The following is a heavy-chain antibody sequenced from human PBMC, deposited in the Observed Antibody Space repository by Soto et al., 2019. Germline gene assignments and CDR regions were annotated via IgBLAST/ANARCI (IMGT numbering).Heavy chain of an antibody. CDR3: ARRDYCAY. CDR2: IKQDGSEK. Sequence: EVQLVESGGGLVQPGGSLRLSCSASGFTFSSYWMNWVRQAPGKGLEWVATIKQDGSEKYYVDSVKGRFTISRDNAKNSRSLQMNSLRAEDTAVYYCARRDYCAYWGQGTLVTVSS. J-gene: IGHJ4*02. CDR1: GFTFSSYW. V-gene: IGHV3-7*01.